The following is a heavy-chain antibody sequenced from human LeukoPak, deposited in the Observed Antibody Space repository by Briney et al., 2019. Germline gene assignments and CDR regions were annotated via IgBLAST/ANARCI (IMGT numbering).Heavy chain of an antibody. CDR3: ANIPNSFGPDY. V-gene: IGHV3-11*04. Sequence: GGSLRLSCAASGFTFSDYYMSWIRQAPGKGLEWVSYISSSGSTIYYAGSVKGRFTISRDNSKNTLFLQMNSLRIEDTAVYYCANIPNSFGPDYWGQGSLVTVSS. J-gene: IGHJ4*02. CDR1: GFTFSDYY. D-gene: IGHD3-16*01. CDR2: ISSSGSTI.